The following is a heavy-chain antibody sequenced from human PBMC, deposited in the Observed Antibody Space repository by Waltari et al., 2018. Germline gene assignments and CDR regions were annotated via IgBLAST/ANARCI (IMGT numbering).Heavy chain of an antibody. CDR3: ARDQMVTVTDDNWFDS. D-gene: IGHD4-17*01. V-gene: IGHV3-7*01. J-gene: IGHJ5*01. Sequence: EVHLVESGGGLVQPGGSLRLSCAASGFTFSSDWMSWVRQAPGKGLEWVANINQDGNKLYYVDSVEGRFTISRDNAKNSLYLQMNSLRAEDTAVYYCARDQMVTVTDDNWFDSWGQGNLVTVSS. CDR1: GFTFSSDW. CDR2: INQDGNKL.